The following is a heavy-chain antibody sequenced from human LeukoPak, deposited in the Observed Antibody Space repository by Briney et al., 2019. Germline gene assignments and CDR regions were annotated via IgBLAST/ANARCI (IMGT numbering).Heavy chain of an antibody. CDR2: ISGSGGST. V-gene: IGHV3-23*01. D-gene: IGHD2-2*01. CDR3: AKDQSSTRCFGLRDHSFDI. CDR1: GFILSSYG. J-gene: IGHJ3*02. Sequence: GGSLRLSCAASGFILSSYGMSWVRQAPGKGLEWVSTISGSGGSTYYADSVKGRFTISRDNSKNALSLQMNSLRAEDTAVYYCAKDQSSTRCFGLRDHSFDIWGQGTLVTVSS.